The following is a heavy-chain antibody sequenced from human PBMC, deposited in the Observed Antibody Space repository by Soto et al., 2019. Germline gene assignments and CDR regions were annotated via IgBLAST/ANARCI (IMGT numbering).Heavy chain of an antibody. V-gene: IGHV1-3*01. CDR3: ATVLGYDSSGYYYYLD. Sequence: GASVKVSCKASGYTFTRYAMHWVRQAPGQRLEWMGWINAGNGNTKYSQKFQGRVTMTEDTSTDTAYMELSSLRSEDTAVYYCATVLGYDSSGYYYYLDWGQGTLVTVSS. CDR2: INAGNGNT. D-gene: IGHD3-22*01. CDR1: GYTFTRYA. J-gene: IGHJ4*02.